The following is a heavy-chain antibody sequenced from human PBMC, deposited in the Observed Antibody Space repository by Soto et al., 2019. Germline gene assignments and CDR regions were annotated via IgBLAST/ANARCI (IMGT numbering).Heavy chain of an antibody. J-gene: IGHJ5*02. CDR3: ARGNLRRRYSISWAPRVFDP. Sequence: SETLSLTCAVYGGSFSGYYWSWIRQPPGKGLEWIGVINHSGSTNYNPSLKSRVTISVDTSKNQFSLKLSSVTAADTAVYYCARGNLRRRYSISWAPRVFDPSGQRTLGTLSS. CDR2: INHSGST. CDR1: GGSFSGYY. V-gene: IGHV4-34*01. D-gene: IGHD6-13*01.